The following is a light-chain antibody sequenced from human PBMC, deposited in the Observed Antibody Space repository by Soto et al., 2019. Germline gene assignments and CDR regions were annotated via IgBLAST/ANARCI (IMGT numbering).Light chain of an antibody. CDR3: LQDYNYPPT. V-gene: IGKV1-6*01. CDR2: VAS. Sequence: AIQMTQSPFSLSASVGDRVTITCRASQDIGKDLGWYQQKPGEAPELLISVASTLESGVPSRFSGSGSGTDFSLTISSLQPEDFATYYCLQDYNYPPTFGQGTKV. J-gene: IGKJ1*01. CDR1: QDIGKD.